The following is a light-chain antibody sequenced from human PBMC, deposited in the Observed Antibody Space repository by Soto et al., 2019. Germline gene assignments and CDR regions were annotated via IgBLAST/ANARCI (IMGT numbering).Light chain of an antibody. V-gene: IGKV3-15*01. Sequence: EIVMTQSPATLSVSPGERATLSCRASQSVNSNLAWYQQKPGQAPRLLIYGASTRATGVPARFSGSGSRTEFILTVSSLQYQDFSVYSCQQYNSWPAFGQGTKVEIK. CDR1: QSVNSN. J-gene: IGKJ1*01. CDR2: GAS. CDR3: QQYNSWPA.